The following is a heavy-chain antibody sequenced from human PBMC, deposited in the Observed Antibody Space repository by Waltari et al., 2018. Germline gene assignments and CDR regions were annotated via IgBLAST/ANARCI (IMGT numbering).Heavy chain of an antibody. J-gene: IGHJ3*02. Sequence: EVQLVQSGAEVTKPGESLKISCKGSGYSFTSYWIGGVRQIAGKGLEWMGIIYPGDSDTRYSPSFQGQVTISADKSISTAYLQWSSLKASDTAMYYCASQGVGFGEIDAFDIWGQGTMVTVSS. D-gene: IGHD3-10*01. V-gene: IGHV5-51*01. CDR3: ASQGVGFGEIDAFDI. CDR2: IYPGDSDT. CDR1: GYSFTSYW.